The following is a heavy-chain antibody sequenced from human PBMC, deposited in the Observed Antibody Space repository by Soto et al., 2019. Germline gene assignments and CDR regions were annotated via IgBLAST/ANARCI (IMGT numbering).Heavy chain of an antibody. D-gene: IGHD6-13*01. CDR1: GDSVSSNSAA. CDR2: TYYRSKWYN. Sequence: SQTLSLTCAISGDSVSSNSAAWNWIRQSPSRGLEWLGRTYYRSKWYNDYAVSVKSRITINPDTSKNQFSLKLSSVTAADTAVYYGARAWVYPLYYFDYWGQGTLVTVDS. J-gene: IGHJ4*02. CDR3: ARAWVYPLYYFDY. V-gene: IGHV6-1*01.